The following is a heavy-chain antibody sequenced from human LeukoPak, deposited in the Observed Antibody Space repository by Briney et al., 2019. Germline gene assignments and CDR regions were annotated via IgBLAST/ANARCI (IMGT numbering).Heavy chain of an antibody. CDR2: INPSSGDT. V-gene: IGHV1-2*02. CDR1: GYTFNGYY. CDR3: LKADYYGSGTIIVL. D-gene: IGHD3-10*01. J-gene: IGHJ4*02. Sequence: ASVKVSCKASGYTFNGYYMHWVRQAPGQGLEWMGWINPSSGDTNYAQKFQGRVTMTRDTSISTAYMELTSLRSAAAAVYYCLKADYYGSGTIIVLWGPGTLVTVSS.